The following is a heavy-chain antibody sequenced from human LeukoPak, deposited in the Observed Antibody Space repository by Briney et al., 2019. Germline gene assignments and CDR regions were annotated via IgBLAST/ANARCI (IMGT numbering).Heavy chain of an antibody. J-gene: IGHJ4*02. CDR1: GGSISSGNYY. D-gene: IGHD3-22*01. V-gene: IGHV4-61*02. CDR3: ARATYEDFDS. CDR2: IYTSGST. Sequence: SETLSLTCTVSGGSISSGNYYWSWIRQPAGKGLEWVGRIYTSGSTNYNPSLKSRVTISVDTSKSQFSLKLSSVIAADTAVYYCARATYEDFDSWGQGTLVSVSS.